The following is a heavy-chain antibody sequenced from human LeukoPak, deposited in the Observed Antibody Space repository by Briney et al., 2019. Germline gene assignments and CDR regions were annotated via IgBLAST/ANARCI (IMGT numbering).Heavy chain of an antibody. CDR3: AKVLVGWSYYDSSGLHDY. CDR2: ISGSGGST. CDR1: GFTFSSYA. V-gene: IGHV3-23*01. Sequence: GGSLRLSCAASGFTFSSYAMSWVRQAPGKGLEWVSAISGSGGSTYYADSVKGRFTISRDNSKNTLYLQMNSLRAEDTAVYYCAKVLVGWSYYDSSGLHDYWGQGALVTVSS. J-gene: IGHJ4*02. D-gene: IGHD3-22*01.